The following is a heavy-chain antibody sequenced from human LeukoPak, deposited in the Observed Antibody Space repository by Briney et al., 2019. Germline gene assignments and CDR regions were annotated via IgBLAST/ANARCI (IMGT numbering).Heavy chain of an antibody. D-gene: IGHD3-10*01. CDR3: ARDHMVNWFDP. Sequence: GGSLRLSCAASGFTFSSYAMHWVRQAPGKGLEWVAVISYDGSNKYYADSVKGRFTISRDNSKNTLYLQMNSLRAEDTAVYYCARDHMVNWFDPWGQGTLVTVSS. V-gene: IGHV3-30-3*01. CDR2: ISYDGSNK. J-gene: IGHJ5*02. CDR1: GFTFSSYA.